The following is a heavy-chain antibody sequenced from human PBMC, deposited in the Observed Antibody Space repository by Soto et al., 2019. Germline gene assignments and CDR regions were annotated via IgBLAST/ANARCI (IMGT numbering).Heavy chain of an antibody. V-gene: IGHV2-5*02. CDR1: GFSLSTSGVG. CDR2: IYWDDDK. J-gene: IGHJ6*02. D-gene: IGHD2-21*02. CDR3: AHSRCGGDCLQSYSSHYYYGMDV. Sequence: QITLKESGPTLVKPTQTLTLTCTFSGFSLSTSGVGVGWIRQPPGKALEWLALIYWDDDKRYSPSLKSRLTITKDTSKNQLVLTMTNMDPVDTATYYCAHSRCGGDCLQSYSSHYYYGMDVWCQGTTVTVSS.